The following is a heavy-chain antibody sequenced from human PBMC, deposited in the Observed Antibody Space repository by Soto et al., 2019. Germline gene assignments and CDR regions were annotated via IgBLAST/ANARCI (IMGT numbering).Heavy chain of an antibody. V-gene: IGHV3-21*01. CDR3: ARAANYDFWSGHDY. CDR1: GFTFSSYS. J-gene: IGHJ4*02. CDR2: ISSSSSYI. Sequence: PGGSLRLSCAASGFTFSSYSMNWVRQAPGKGLEWVSSISSSSSYIYYADSVKGRFTISRDNAKNSLYLQMNSLRAEDTAVYYCARAANYDFWSGHDYWGQGTLVTVSS. D-gene: IGHD3-3*01.